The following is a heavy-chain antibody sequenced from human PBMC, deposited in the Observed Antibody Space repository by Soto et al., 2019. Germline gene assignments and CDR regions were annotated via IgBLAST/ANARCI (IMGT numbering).Heavy chain of an antibody. CDR1: GGSISSSSYY. J-gene: IGHJ3*02. D-gene: IGHD3-16*01. V-gene: IGHV4-39*01. Sequence: QLQLQESGPGLVKPSETLSLTCTVSGGSISSSSYYWGWIRQPPGKGLEWIGSIYYSGSTAYNSSLKSRVTMSVDTSKNQLSLRLSSVTAADTAVYYCASPTLGAFDIWGQGTMVTVSS. CDR2: IYYSGST. CDR3: ASPTLGAFDI.